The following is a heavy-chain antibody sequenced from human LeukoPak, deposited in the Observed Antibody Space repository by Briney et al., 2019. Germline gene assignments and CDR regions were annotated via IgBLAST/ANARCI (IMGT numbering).Heavy chain of an antibody. V-gene: IGHV3-7*01. Sequence: GGSLRLSCAASDFSLSSFWMSWVRQAPGKGLEWVANIKRDGSDKNYVDPVKGRFTISRDNAKNSLYLDMSSLRVEDTAVYYCARGPGVRGVIFGYWGQGTLVTVSS. CDR3: ARGPGVRGVIFGY. J-gene: IGHJ4*02. CDR1: DFSLSSFW. D-gene: IGHD3-10*01. CDR2: IKRDGSDK.